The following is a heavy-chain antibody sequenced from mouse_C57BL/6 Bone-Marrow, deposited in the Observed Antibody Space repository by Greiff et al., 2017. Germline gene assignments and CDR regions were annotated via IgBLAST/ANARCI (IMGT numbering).Heavy chain of an antibody. Sequence: QVHVKQPGAELVRPGSSVKLSCKASGYTFTSYWMHWVKQRPIQGLEWIGNIDPSDSETHYNQKFKDKATLTVDKSSSTAYMQLSSLTSEDSAVYYCAREGLSYYYAMDYWGQGTSVTVSS. CDR3: AREGLSYYYAMDY. V-gene: IGHV1-52*01. J-gene: IGHJ4*01. CDR2: IDPSDSET. CDR1: GYTFTSYW.